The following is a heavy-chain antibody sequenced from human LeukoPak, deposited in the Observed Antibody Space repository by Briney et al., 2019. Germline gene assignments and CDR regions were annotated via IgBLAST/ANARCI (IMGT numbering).Heavy chain of an antibody. J-gene: IGHJ4*02. CDR1: GFTFSNYA. Sequence: GSLRLSCAASGFTFSNYAMNWVRQAPGKGLEWVSKISTSGDSTYYADSVKGRFITSRDNSKNTLYLQMNSLRAEDTAVYYCAKSKSWWYYFDYWGQGSLVTVSS. V-gene: IGHV3-23*01. CDR2: ISTSGDST. CDR3: AKSKSWWYYFDY. D-gene: IGHD2-8*02.